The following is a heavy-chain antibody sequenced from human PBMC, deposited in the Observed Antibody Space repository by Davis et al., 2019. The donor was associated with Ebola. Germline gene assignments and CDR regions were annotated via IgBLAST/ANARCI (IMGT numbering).Heavy chain of an antibody. V-gene: IGHV1-69*04. D-gene: IGHD6-25*01. CDR1: GYTFSSYG. CDR3: ARDSRPVSGDYYYYGMDV. Sequence: SVKVSCKASGYTFSSYGITWVRQAPGQGLEWMGRIIPILGIANYAQKFQGRVPITADKSTSTAHMELSSLRSEDTAVYYCARDSRPVSGDYYYYGMDVWGQGTTVTVSS. CDR2: IIPILGIA. J-gene: IGHJ6*02.